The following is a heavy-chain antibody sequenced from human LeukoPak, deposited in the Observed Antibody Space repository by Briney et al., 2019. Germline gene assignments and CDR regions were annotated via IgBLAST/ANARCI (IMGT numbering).Heavy chain of an antibody. Sequence: PSETLSLTCTVSGGSISSSSYYWGWIRQPPGKGLEWIGSIYYSGSTYYNPSLKSRVTISVDTSRNQFSLKLSPVTAADTAVYYCARHSDIVVVVAATGGFDYWGQGTLVTVSS. CDR1: GGSISSSSYY. CDR2: IYYSGST. CDR3: ARHSDIVVVVAATGGFDY. J-gene: IGHJ4*02. D-gene: IGHD2-15*01. V-gene: IGHV4-39*01.